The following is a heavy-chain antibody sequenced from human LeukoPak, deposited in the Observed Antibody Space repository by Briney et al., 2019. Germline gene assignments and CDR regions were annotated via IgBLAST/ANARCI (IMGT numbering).Heavy chain of an antibody. J-gene: IGHJ4*02. D-gene: IGHD3-10*01. CDR2: ISGSST. CDR1: GFTFNNYA. Sequence: PGGSLRLSCAASGFTFNNYAVSWVRQAPTKGLEWVSTISGSSTYYADSVKGRFTISRDNSKNTLYLQMNSLRAEDTAVYYCAKDTTMVRGVVDYWGQGTLVTVSS. CDR3: AKDTTMVRGVVDY. V-gene: IGHV3-23*01.